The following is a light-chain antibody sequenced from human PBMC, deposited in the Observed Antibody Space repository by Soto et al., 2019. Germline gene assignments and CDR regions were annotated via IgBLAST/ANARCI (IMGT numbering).Light chain of an antibody. V-gene: IGKV1-27*01. CDR2: AAS. J-gene: IGKJ4*01. CDR1: QGIGVY. Sequence: DIQMTQSPSSLSASLGDRVTITYRASQGIGVYLAWFQQKPGKVPKLLIYAASTLQSGVPSRFSGSGSGTDFTLTITSLQPEDVATYYCQKYNSASRTIVRGTKVDIK. CDR3: QKYNSASRT.